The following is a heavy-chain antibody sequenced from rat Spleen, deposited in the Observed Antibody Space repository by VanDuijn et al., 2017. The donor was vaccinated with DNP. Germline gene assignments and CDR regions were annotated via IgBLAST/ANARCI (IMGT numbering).Heavy chain of an antibody. D-gene: IGHD3-5*01. CDR2: IRTGSDNT. CDR1: GFTFSNHG. V-gene: IGHV5S13*01. CDR3: ARHGAPTFDY. J-gene: IGHJ2*01. Sequence: EVQLVESGGGLVQPGRSLTLSCAVSGFTFSNHGMAWVRQAPTKGLEWVASIRTGSDNTYYRDSVKGRFTISRDDAKSTLYLQMDSLRSEDTATYYCARHGAPTFDYWGQGVMVTVSS.